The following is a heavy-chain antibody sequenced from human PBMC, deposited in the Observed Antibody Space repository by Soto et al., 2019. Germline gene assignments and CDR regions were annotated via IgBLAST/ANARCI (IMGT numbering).Heavy chain of an antibody. D-gene: IGHD3-22*01. CDR2: ISSSSSTI. V-gene: IGHV3-48*01. Sequence: HPGGSLRLSCAASGFTFSSYSINWVRQAPGKGLEWVSSISSSSSTIYYAGSVKGRFTISRENAKNSLYLQMNSLRSEDTAVYYCARDRYYYNSSGYYYVPGAFDIWGQGTMVTVSS. J-gene: IGHJ3*02. CDR3: ARDRYYYNSSGYYYVPGAFDI. CDR1: GFTFSSYS.